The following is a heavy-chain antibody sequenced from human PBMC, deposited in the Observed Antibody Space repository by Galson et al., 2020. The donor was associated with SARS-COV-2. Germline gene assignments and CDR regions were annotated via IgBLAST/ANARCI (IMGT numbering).Heavy chain of an antibody. D-gene: IGHD3-10*01. J-gene: IGHJ6*03. CDR1: GDRVSTNNVA. Sequence: SQTLSLTCAISGDRVSTNNVAWNWIRQSPSRGLEWLGRTYYRSKWYHDYAVSVKSRISINIDTSNNQFSLQLNSVTPEDTAVYYCARARRGAYYYGSQTYHYYFYMDVWGTGTTVTVSS. V-gene: IGHV6-1*01. CDR2: TYYRSKWYH. CDR3: ARARRGAYYYGSQTYHYYFYMDV.